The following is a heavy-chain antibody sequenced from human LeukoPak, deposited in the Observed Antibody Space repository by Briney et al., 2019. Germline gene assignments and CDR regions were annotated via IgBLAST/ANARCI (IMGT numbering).Heavy chain of an antibody. J-gene: IGHJ4*02. CDR3: ATLTGYYIYRELDY. V-gene: IGHV1-2*02. CDR2: INPNSGGT. D-gene: IGHD3-9*01. Sequence: ASVKVSCKASGYTFTSYAMNWVRQAPGQGLEWMGWINPNSGGTNYAQKFQGRVTMTRDTSISTAYMELSRLRSDDTAVYYCATLTGYYIYRELDYWGQGTLVTVSS. CDR1: GYTFTSYA.